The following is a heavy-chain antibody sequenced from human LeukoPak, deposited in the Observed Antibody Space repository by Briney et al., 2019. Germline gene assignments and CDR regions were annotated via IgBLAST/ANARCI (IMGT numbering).Heavy chain of an antibody. V-gene: IGHV3-23*01. CDR2: VRGSEDST. J-gene: IGHJ4*02. D-gene: IGHD2-8*01. CDR3: AKDGYCTTVTCYGWLDY. CDR1: GFTFSSYA. Sequence: PGGSLRLSCAASGFTFSSYAMSWVRLAPGKGLEWVSGVRGSEDSTYYADSVKGRFTVSRDTSRNTLYLQMDSLRAEDTAVYYCAKDGYCTTVTCYGWLDYWGLGTLATVSS.